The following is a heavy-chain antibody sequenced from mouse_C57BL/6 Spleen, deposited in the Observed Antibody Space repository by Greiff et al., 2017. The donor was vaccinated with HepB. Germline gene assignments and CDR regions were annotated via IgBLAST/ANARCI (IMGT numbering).Heavy chain of an antibody. CDR2: IDPENGDT. D-gene: IGHD2-3*01. CDR3: TTDDPGAMDY. J-gene: IGHJ4*01. Sequence: EVKLVESGAELVRPGASVKLSCTASGFNIKDDYMHWVKQRPEQGLEWIGWIDPENGDTEYASKFQGKATITADTSSNTAYLQLSSLTSEDTAVYYCTTDDPGAMDYWGQGTSVTVSS. V-gene: IGHV14-4*01. CDR1: GFNIKDDY.